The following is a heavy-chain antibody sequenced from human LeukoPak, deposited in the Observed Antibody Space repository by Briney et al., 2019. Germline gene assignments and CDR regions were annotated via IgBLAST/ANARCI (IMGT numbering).Heavy chain of an antibody. Sequence: ASVKVSCKASGYTFTGYYMHWVRQAPGQGLEWMGWINPNSGGTNYAQKFQGRVTMTRDTSISTAYMELSRLRSDDTAVYYCARSIMVYAPYYYYYMDVWGKGTTVTVSS. CDR3: ARSIMVYAPYYYYYMDV. D-gene: IGHD2-8*01. CDR1: GYTFTGYY. CDR2: INPNSGGT. V-gene: IGHV1-2*02. J-gene: IGHJ6*03.